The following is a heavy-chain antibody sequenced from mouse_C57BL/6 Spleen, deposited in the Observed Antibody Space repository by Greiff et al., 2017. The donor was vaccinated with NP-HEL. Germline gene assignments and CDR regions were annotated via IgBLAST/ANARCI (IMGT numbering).Heavy chain of an antibody. D-gene: IGHD3-2*02. Sequence: VKLMESGAELVRPGTSVKVSCKASGYAFTNYLIEWVKQRPGQGLEWIGVINPGSGGTNYNEKFKGKATLTADKSSSTAYMQLSSLTSEDSAVYVCARGDSSGPFAYWGQGTLVTVSA. J-gene: IGHJ3*01. CDR1: GYAFTNYL. CDR2: INPGSGGT. CDR3: ARGDSSGPFAY. V-gene: IGHV1-54*01.